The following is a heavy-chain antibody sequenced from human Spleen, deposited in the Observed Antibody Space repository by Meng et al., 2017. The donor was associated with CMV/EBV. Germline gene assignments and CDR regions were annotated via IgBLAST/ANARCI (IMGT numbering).Heavy chain of an antibody. CDR3: ARGTTRTGYYDMDV. CDR1: GYTFTAYY. V-gene: IGHV1-2*02. J-gene: IGHJ6*02. Sequence: ASVKVSCKASGYTFTAYYMHWLRQAPGQGLEWMGWINPDSGGTSYAQKFQGRVTMTRDTSISAAYMELSRLRSDDTAVYYCARGTTRTGYYDMDVWGQGTTVTVSS. CDR2: INPDSGGT. D-gene: IGHD1-1*01.